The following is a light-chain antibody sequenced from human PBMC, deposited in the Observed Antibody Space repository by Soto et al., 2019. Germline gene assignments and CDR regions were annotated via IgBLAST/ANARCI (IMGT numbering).Light chain of an antibody. CDR1: QSISSN. Sequence: EIVMTHSPATLSVSPGERATLSCRASQSISSNLASYQEKPGQAPSLRPYGASTSATGIPARFSGSGSGTDFTLTIRSLQSEDFAVDYCHQYNNCPPYTCGQGTKLEIK. V-gene: IGKV3-15*01. J-gene: IGKJ2*01. CDR3: HQYNNCPPYT. CDR2: GAS.